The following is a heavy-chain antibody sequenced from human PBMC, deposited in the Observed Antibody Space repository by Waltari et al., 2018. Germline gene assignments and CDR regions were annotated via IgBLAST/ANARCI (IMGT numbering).Heavy chain of an antibody. CDR1: GGSFSGYY. Sequence: QVQLQQWGAGLLKPSETLSLTCAVYGGSFSGYYWSWIRQPPGKGLEWIGEINHSGSTNYNPSLKSRVTISVDTSKNQFSLKLSSVTAEDTAVYYCAKEHFREGLASIYYYGMDVWGQGTTVTVSS. D-gene: IGHD3-10*01. CDR3: AKEHFREGLASIYYYGMDV. CDR2: INHSGST. V-gene: IGHV4-34*01. J-gene: IGHJ6*02.